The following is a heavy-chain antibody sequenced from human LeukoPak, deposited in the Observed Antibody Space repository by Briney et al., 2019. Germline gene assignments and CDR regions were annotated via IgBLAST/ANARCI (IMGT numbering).Heavy chain of an antibody. CDR3: ARTGYCSSTSCSPNWFDP. Sequence: SQTLSLTCTVSGGSISSGGYYWSWIRQHPGKGLEWIGYIYYSGSTYYNPSLKSRVTISVDTSKNQFSLKLSFVTAADTAVYYCARTGYCSSTSCSPNWFDPWGQGTLVTVSS. V-gene: IGHV4-31*03. J-gene: IGHJ5*02. CDR2: IYYSGST. CDR1: GGSISSGGYY. D-gene: IGHD2-2*01.